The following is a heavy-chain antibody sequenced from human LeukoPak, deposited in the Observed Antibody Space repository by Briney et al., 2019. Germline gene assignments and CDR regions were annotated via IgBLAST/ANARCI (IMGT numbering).Heavy chain of an antibody. CDR2: INHSGST. CDR3: ARDIGDGYIY. Sequence: SETLSLTCAVYGGSFSGYYWSWIRQPPGKGLEWIGEINHSGSTNYNPSLKSRVTISVDTSKNQFSLKLSSVTAADTAVYYCARDIGDGYIYWGQGTLVTVSS. CDR1: GGSFSGYY. V-gene: IGHV4-34*01. D-gene: IGHD5-24*01. J-gene: IGHJ4*02.